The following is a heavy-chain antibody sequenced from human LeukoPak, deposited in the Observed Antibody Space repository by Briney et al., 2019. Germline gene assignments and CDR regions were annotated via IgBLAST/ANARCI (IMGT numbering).Heavy chain of an antibody. CDR2: MYSVGST. V-gene: IGHV3-66*01. CDR1: GFTISANF. CDR3: ARDLSGYSYGFGGDL. D-gene: IGHD5-18*01. J-gene: IGHJ4*02. Sequence: GGSLRLSCAASGFTISANFMSWVRQAPGKGLEWVSIMYSVGSTFYADSVKGRFTISRDPSKNSLDLQMDSLRVDDTAVYYCARDLSGYSYGFGGDLWGQGTLVTGSS.